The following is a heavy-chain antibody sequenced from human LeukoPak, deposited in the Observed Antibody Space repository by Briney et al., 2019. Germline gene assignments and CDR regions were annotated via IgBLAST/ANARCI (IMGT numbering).Heavy chain of an antibody. CDR2: ISGSGGST. CDR3: AKVWFGELLFDY. V-gene: IGHV3-23*01. J-gene: IGHJ4*02. Sequence: GGSLRLSCAASGFTFSSYAMSWVRQAPGKGLEWVSAISGSGGSTYYADSVKGRFTISRDNSKNTLYLQMNSLRAEGTAVYYCAKVWFGELLFDYWGQGTLVTVSS. D-gene: IGHD3-10*01. CDR1: GFTFSSYA.